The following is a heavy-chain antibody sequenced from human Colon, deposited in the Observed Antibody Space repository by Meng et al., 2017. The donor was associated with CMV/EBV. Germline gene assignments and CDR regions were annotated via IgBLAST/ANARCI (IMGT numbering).Heavy chain of an antibody. CDR3: AREAAWGGRQQLTHNHDY. V-gene: IGHV1-2*02. CDR2: VNPNSGGT. CDR1: GYTFTGYY. D-gene: IGHD6-13*01. J-gene: IGHJ4*02. Sequence: ASVKVSCKSSGYTFTGYYMHWMRQAPGQGLEWMGWVNPNSGGTNYAQKFQGRVTMTRDTSISTAYMELSRLRSDDTAVYYCAREAAWGGRQQLTHNHDYWGQGSLVIVSS.